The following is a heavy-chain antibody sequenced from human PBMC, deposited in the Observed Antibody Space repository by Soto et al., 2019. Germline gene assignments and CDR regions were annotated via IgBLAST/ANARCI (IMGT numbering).Heavy chain of an antibody. J-gene: IGHJ4*02. CDR2: ISGSGGST. D-gene: IGHD6-19*01. Sequence: GGSLRLSCAASGFTFSSYAMSWVRQAPGKGLEWVSAISGSGGSTYYADSVKGRFTISRDNSKNTLYLQMNSLGAEDTAVYYCAKDTGYSSGWYSFDYWGQGTLVTVSS. CDR3: AKDTGYSSGWYSFDY. CDR1: GFTFSSYA. V-gene: IGHV3-23*01.